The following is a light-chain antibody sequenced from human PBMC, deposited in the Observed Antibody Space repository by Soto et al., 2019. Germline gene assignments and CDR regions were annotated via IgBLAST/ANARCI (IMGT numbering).Light chain of an antibody. J-gene: IGKJ5*01. CDR1: QSVSSSY. Sequence: EIVLTQSPGTLSLSPGERATLSCRASQSVSSSYLAWYQQKPGQAPRLLIYGASSRATGIRERFSGSGSGTDFTLTISRVEPEDFGVYYCQQYDNYPPITFGQGTRVEIK. V-gene: IGKV3-20*01. CDR2: GAS. CDR3: QQYDNYPPIT.